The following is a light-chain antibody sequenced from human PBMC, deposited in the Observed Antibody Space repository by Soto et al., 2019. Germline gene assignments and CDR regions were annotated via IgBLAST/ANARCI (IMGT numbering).Light chain of an antibody. CDR1: QTVASN. V-gene: IGKV3-15*01. J-gene: IGKJ2*01. CDR3: QQYHNWPPQYT. Sequence: EIVMTQSPASLSVSPGEGATLYCRASQTVASNLAWYQQKPGQSPRLLIHGASTRATGVQARFSGSGSGTDFTLTISSLQPEDFAVDYCQQYHNWPPQYTFGQGTKLQLK. CDR2: GAS.